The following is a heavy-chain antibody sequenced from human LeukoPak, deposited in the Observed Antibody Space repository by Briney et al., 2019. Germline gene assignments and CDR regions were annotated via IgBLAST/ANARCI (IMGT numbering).Heavy chain of an antibody. CDR3: ARDQYSGSYDGFDT. CDR2: ISYDGTNK. V-gene: IGHV3-30-3*01. D-gene: IGHD1-26*01. J-gene: IGHJ3*02. CDR1: GFTFSDYA. Sequence: PGGSLRLSCAASGFTFSDYAMHWVRQAPGKGLEWVAVISYDGTNKYYADFVKGRFTISRDSSKNTLYLQMNSLRAEDTAMYYCARDQYSGSYDGFDTWGQGTMVTVSS.